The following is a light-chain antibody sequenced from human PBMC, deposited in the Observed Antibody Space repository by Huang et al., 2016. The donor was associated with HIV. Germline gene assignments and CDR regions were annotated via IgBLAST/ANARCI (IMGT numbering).Light chain of an antibody. CDR3: QQSYSTPVT. V-gene: IGKV1-39*01. J-gene: IGKJ1*01. Sequence: DIQMTQSPFSLSASVGDRVTITCRASQTITSYLNWYQQKPGKAPKLLIYAAYTLQSGVPSRFSGSGSGTDFTLTISSLQPDDFALYYCQQSYSTPVTFAQGTKVEIK. CDR2: AAY. CDR1: QTITSY.